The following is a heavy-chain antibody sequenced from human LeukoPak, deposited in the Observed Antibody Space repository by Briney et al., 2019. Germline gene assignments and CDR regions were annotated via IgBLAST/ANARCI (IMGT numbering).Heavy chain of an antibody. CDR1: GYTFTSYG. D-gene: IGHD2-2*01. Sequence: ASVWVSCKASGYTFTSYGISWVRQAPGQGLEWMGWISAYKGNTNYAQKLQGRVTMTTDTSTSTAYMELRSLRSDDTAVYYCARLDGDIVVVPAGEGGYYFDYWGQGTLVTVSS. CDR3: ARLDGDIVVVPAGEGGYYFDY. CDR2: ISAYKGNT. J-gene: IGHJ4*02. V-gene: IGHV1-18*01.